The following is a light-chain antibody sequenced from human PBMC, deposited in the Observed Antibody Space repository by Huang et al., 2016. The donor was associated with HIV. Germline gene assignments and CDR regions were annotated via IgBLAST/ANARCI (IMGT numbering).Light chain of an antibody. CDR2: DAS. CDR3: QQRSGWPPT. Sequence: DIVLTQSPGTLSLSPGARATLSCRARQSVGTYLTWYQHKPGQAPKLLMHDASNRAAGIPPRFSGSGSGTDFTLTINDLQSEDAVVYYCQQRSGWPPTFGGGTKV. J-gene: IGKJ4*01. CDR1: QSVGTY. V-gene: IGKV3-11*01.